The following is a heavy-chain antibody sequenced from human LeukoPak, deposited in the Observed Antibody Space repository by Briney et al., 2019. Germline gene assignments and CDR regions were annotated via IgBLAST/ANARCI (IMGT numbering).Heavy chain of an antibody. CDR2: IYYSGST. J-gene: IGHJ4*02. Sequence: SETLSLTCTVSGGSISSSSYYWGWIRQPPGQGLKLIGTIYYSGSTYYNPSLKSRVTIPVDTSKNQFSLKLSSVTAADTAVYYCARYVLSVAGTSLWGQGTLVTVSS. D-gene: IGHD6-19*01. CDR1: GGSISSSSYY. CDR3: ARYVLSVAGTSL. V-gene: IGHV4-39*01.